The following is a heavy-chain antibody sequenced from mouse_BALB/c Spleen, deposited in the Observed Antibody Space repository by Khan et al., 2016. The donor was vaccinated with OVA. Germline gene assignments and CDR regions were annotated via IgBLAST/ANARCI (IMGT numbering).Heavy chain of an antibody. V-gene: IGHV5-6-5*01. D-gene: IGHD2-14*01. J-gene: IGHJ2*01. Sequence: EVELVESGGALVKPGGSLKLSCAVSGFTFSSYVMSWVRQTPEKRLEWVASISSGGTPAYPDSLKGRFTISRDNARNIMYLQMSSLRSEDTAMYYCVREAYRYDEYYFDYWCQGTTLTVSS. CDR3: VREAYRYDEYYFDY. CDR2: ISSGGTP. CDR1: GFTFSSYV.